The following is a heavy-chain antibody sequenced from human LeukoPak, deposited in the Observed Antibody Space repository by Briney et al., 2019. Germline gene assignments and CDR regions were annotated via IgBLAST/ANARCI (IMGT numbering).Heavy chain of an antibody. J-gene: IGHJ3*02. V-gene: IGHV4-39*01. Sequence: SETLSLTCTVSGGSISSSSYYWGWIRQPPGKGLEWIGSIYYSGSTYYNPSLKSRVTISVDTSKNQFSLKLSSVTAADTAVYYRASNLVVAATHDAFDIWGQGTMVTVSS. CDR2: IYYSGST. CDR1: GGSISSSSYY. CDR3: ASNLVVAATHDAFDI. D-gene: IGHD2-15*01.